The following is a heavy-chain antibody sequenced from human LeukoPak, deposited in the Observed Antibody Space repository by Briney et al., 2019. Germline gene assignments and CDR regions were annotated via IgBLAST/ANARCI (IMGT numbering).Heavy chain of an antibody. CDR1: GGSISSSSYY. CDR2: MYYSGRT. D-gene: IGHD6-19*01. V-gene: IGHV4-39*01. Sequence: SETLSLTCTVSGGSISSSSYYWGWIRQPPGKGLEWIGSMYYSGRTYYNPSLKSRVTISEDTSKNQFSLKLSSVTAADTAVYYCASPPMGYSSGWYYFDYWGQGTLVTVSS. J-gene: IGHJ4*02. CDR3: ASPPMGYSSGWYYFDY.